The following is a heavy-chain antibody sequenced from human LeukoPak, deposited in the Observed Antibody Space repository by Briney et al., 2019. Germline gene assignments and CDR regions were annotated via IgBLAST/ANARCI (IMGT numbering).Heavy chain of an antibody. CDR1: GFTFSSYA. J-gene: IGHJ4*02. Sequence: GGSLRLSCAASGFTFSSYAMHWVRQAPGKGLEWVAVISYDGSNKYYADSVKGRFTISRDNSKNTLYLQMNSLRAEDTAVYYCARERGIAVAAFDYWGQGTLVTVSS. D-gene: IGHD6-19*01. CDR2: ISYDGSNK. V-gene: IGHV3-30-3*01. CDR3: ARERGIAVAAFDY.